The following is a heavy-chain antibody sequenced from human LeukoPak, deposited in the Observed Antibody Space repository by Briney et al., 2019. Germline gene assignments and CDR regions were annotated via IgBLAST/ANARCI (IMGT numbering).Heavy chain of an antibody. CDR2: ISYDGSNK. CDR3: AKDGIAYYDFWSGPYYYGMDV. V-gene: IGHV3-30*18. J-gene: IGHJ6*02. CDR1: GFTFSSYG. Sequence: GGSLRLSCAASGFTFSSYGMHWVRQAPGKGLEWVAVISYDGSNKYYADSVKGRFTISRDNSKNTLYLQMSSLRAEDTAVYYCAKDGIAYYDFWSGPYYYGMDVWSQGTTVTVSS. D-gene: IGHD3-3*01.